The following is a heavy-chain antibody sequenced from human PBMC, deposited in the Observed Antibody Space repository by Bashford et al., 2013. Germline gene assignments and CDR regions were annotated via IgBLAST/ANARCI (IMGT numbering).Heavy chain of an antibody. CDR3: ATVPGSLLY. Sequence: WVRQAPGQPPEWLGYITPYNGNTNYARAFKDRVTITRSTSLKPLYMELSGLTSEDAAMYYCATVPGSLLYWGQGTQVTVSS. V-gene: IGHV1-45*02. J-gene: IGHJ4*02. D-gene: IGHD2-21*02. CDR2: ITPYNGNT.